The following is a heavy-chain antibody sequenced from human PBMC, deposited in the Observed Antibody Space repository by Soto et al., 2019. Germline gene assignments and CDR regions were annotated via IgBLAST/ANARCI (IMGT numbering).Heavy chain of an antibody. V-gene: IGHV4-30-4*01. CDR1: GGSISSGDYY. CDR2: IYYSGST. CDR3: ARVVWFGELYSPQYYFDY. Sequence: KASETLSLTRTVSGGSISSGDYYWSWIRQPPGKGLEWIGYIYYSGSTYYNPSLKSRVTISVDTSKNQFSLKLSSVTAADTAVYYCARVVWFGELYSPQYYFDYWGQGTLVTVS. J-gene: IGHJ4*02. D-gene: IGHD3-10*01.